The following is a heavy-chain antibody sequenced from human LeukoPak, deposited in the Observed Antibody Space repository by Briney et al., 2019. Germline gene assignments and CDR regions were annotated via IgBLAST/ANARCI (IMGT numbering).Heavy chain of an antibody. V-gene: IGHV1-18*01. CDR2: ISAYNGNT. J-gene: IGHJ4*02. Sequence: ASVKVSCKASGYTFTSYGISWVRQAPGQGLEWMGWISAYNGNTNYAQKLQGRVTMTEDTSTDTAYMELSSLRSEDTAVYYCATLGYSGSYYGSDYWGQGTLVTVSS. CDR3: ATLGYSGSYYGSDY. D-gene: IGHD1-26*01. CDR1: GYTFTSYG.